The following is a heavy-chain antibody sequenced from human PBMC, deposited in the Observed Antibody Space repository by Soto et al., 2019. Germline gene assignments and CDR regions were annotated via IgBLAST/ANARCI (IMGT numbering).Heavy chain of an antibody. D-gene: IGHD3-10*01. Sequence: SETLSLTCTVSGGSISSYYWSWIRQPPGKGLEWIGYIYYSGSTNYNPSLKSRVTISVDTSKNQFSLKLSSVTAADTAVYYCASGVRGKADYYYGMDVWGQGTTVTVSS. CDR1: GGSISSYY. CDR3: ASGVRGKADYYYGMDV. J-gene: IGHJ6*02. CDR2: IYYSGST. V-gene: IGHV4-59*01.